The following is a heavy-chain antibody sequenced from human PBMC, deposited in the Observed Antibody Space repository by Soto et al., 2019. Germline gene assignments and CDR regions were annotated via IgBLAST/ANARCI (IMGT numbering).Heavy chain of an antibody. CDR3: ARGGGFSSGYDDFDF. J-gene: IGHJ4*02. D-gene: IGHD5-12*01. V-gene: IGHV3-23*01. CDR1: GFTFSNYA. Sequence: EVQLLESGGGLVQPGGSLRLSCAASGFTFSNYAMSWVRQAPGKGLEWVSGVSSRGGSTYYADSVKGRFTISRDNSKNTLYVQMNSLRAEDTAVYYCARGGGFSSGYDDFDFWGQGTLITVSS. CDR2: VSSRGGST.